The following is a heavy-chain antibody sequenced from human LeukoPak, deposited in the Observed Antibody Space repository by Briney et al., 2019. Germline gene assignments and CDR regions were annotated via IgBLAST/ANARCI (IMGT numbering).Heavy chain of an antibody. V-gene: IGHV4-59*01. CDR1: GGSIGSYY. CDR2: LSNSGST. CDR3: ARATETFSWFLQH. J-gene: IGHJ1*01. D-gene: IGHD6-13*01. Sequence: SETLSLTCSVSGGSIGSYYWSWIRQPPGKGLEWIGHLSNSGSTNYNPSLKSRVTISVDTSKNQFSLKLNSVTAADTAEYYCARATETFSWFLQHWGQGTLVTVSS.